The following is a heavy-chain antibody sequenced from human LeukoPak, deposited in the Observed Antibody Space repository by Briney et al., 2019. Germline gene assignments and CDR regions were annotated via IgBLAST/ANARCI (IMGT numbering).Heavy chain of an antibody. CDR1: GFTVSSNY. D-gene: IGHD3-3*01. V-gene: IGHV3-53*05. CDR2: IYSGGST. J-gene: IGHJ4*02. CDR3: ASDDFWSGYLVDY. Sequence: GGSLRLSCAASGFTVSSNYMSWVRQAPGKGLEWVSVIYSGGSTYYADSVKGRFTISRDNSKNTLYLQMNSLRAEDTAVYYCASDDFWSGYLVDYWGQGTLVTVSS.